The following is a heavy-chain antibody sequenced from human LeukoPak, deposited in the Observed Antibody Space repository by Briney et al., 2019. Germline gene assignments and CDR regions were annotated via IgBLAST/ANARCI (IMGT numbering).Heavy chain of an antibody. V-gene: IGHV4-59*01. CDR2: FSYSGST. CDR1: GASISSYY. J-gene: IGHJ4*02. Sequence: PSETLSLTCTVSGASISSYYYSWIRQPPGKGLEWIGYFSYSGSTNYNPSLKSRVTISVDTSKNQFSLRLTSVTAADTAVYYCARMGSTSYYFDYWGQGTLVTVSS. D-gene: IGHD3-10*01. CDR3: ARMGSTSYYFDY.